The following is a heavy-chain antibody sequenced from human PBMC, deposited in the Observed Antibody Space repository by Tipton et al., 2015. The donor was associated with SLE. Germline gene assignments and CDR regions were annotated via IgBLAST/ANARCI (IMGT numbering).Heavy chain of an antibody. CDR2: IYYSGST. J-gene: IGHJ3*02. CDR3: ARALGYYDSSGYAPGAFDI. V-gene: IGHV4-39*07. CDR1: GGSISSSSYY. Sequence: LRLSCTVSGGSISSSSYYWGWIRQPPGKGLEWIGSIYYSGSTYYNPSLKSRVTISVDTSKNQFSLKLSSVTAADTAVYYCARALGYYDSSGYAPGAFDIWGQGTMVTVSS. D-gene: IGHD3-22*01.